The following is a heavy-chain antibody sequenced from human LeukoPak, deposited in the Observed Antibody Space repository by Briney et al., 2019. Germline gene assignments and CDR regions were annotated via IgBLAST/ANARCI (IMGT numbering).Heavy chain of an antibody. V-gene: IGHV3-23*01. CDR3: AKDSPYYDFWSGYSRFDY. CDR1: GFTFSSYA. J-gene: IGHJ4*02. Sequence: GGSLRLSCAASGFTFSSYAMRWVRQAPGKGLEWVSAISGSGGSTYYADSVKGRFTISRDNSKNTLYLQMNSLRAEDTAVYYCAKDSPYYDFWSGYSRFDYWGQGTLVTVSS. CDR2: ISGSGGST. D-gene: IGHD3-3*01.